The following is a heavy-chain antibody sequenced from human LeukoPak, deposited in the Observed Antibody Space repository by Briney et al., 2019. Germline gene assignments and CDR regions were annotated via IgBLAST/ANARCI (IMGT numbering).Heavy chain of an antibody. J-gene: IGHJ4*02. Sequence: GGSLRLSCAASGFTFSSYAMSWVRQAPGKGLEWVSTVSGSDASTYYADSVKGRFTISRDNSKNTLYLQMNSLRAEDTAVYYCANAHYYDSSGYYSYYFDYWGQGTLVTVSS. D-gene: IGHD3-22*01. CDR1: GFTFSSYA. CDR2: VSGSDAST. V-gene: IGHV3-23*01. CDR3: ANAHYYDSSGYYSYYFDY.